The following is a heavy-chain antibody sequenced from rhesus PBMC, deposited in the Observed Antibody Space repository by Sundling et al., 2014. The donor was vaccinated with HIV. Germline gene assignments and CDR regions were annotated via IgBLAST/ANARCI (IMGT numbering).Heavy chain of an antibody. Sequence: EVQLVESGGGLVQPGGSLRLSCVASGFTFSDHYMDWVRQAPGKGLEWVSSISTGTGSTTLYPDSVKGRFTISRDNAKNTLYLQMSSLRAEDTAVYYCARRGSLNFYDYGLSRYYFDYWGQGVLVTVSS. V-gene: IGHV3-110*02. D-gene: IGHD3-28*01. CDR2: ISTGTGSTT. CDR3: ARRGSLNFYDYGLSRYYFDY. J-gene: IGHJ4*01. CDR1: GFTFSDHY.